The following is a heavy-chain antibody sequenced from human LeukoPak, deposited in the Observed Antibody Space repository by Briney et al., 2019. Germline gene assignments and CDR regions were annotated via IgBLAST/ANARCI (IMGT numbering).Heavy chain of an antibody. CDR3: ARVKADRGYNYGMEV. Sequence: ASVKVSCKASGYTFTSYAMHWVRQAPGQRLEWMVWINAGNGNTKYSQKFQGRVTIARDTSARTAYMQLSRLRSADTAVYYCARVKADRGYNYGMEVCGKGTTVTVSS. CDR1: GYTFTSYA. D-gene: IGHD3-10*01. V-gene: IGHV1-3*01. CDR2: INAGNGNT. J-gene: IGHJ6*04.